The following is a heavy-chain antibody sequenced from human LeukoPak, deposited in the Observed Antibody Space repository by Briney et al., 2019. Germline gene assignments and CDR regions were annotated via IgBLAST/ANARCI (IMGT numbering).Heavy chain of an antibody. CDR2: ISYDGSNK. J-gene: IGHJ4*02. Sequence: GGSLRLSCAASGFTYSSYGMHWVRQAPGKGLEWVAVISYDGSNKYYADSVKGRFTTSRDNSKNTLYLQMNSLRAEDTAVYYCAKDLWSSGSLHNYYDSSGYLPHPFDYWGQGTLVTVSS. D-gene: IGHD3-22*01. CDR3: AKDLWSSGSLHNYYDSSGYLPHPFDY. V-gene: IGHV3-30*18. CDR1: GFTYSSYG.